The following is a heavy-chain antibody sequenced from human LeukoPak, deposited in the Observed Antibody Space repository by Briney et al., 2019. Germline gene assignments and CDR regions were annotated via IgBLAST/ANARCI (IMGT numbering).Heavy chain of an antibody. CDR1: GFTLSGYA. J-gene: IGHJ4*02. CDR2: ISVSGNT. Sequence: PGGSLRLSCAASGFTLSGYAMSWVRQGPGKGLEWVSAISVSGNTYHADSVKGRFTISRDSSKNTLYLQMNSLRAEDTAVYYCAKSFWWFGEFSPFDYWGQGTLVTVSS. CDR3: AKSFWWFGEFSPFDY. V-gene: IGHV3-23*01. D-gene: IGHD3-10*01.